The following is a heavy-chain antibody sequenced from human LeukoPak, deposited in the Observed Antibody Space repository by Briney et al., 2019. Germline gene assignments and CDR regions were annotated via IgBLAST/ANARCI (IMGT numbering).Heavy chain of an antibody. D-gene: IGHD3-10*01. V-gene: IGHV3-13*01. J-gene: IGHJ6*04. Sequence: GGSLRLSCAASGFTFRSYDMHWVRQAPGKGLEWVSAFGSIDDTYYSDSVKGRFTVSREDAKNSLYLQMDSLSAGDTAIYYCAREAFGPGRYYRLDVWGKGTTVIVSS. CDR2: FGSIDDT. CDR3: AREAFGPGRYYRLDV. CDR1: GFTFRSYD.